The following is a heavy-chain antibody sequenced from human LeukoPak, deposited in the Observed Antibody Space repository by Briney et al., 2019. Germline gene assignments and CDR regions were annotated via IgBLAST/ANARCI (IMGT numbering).Heavy chain of an antibody. V-gene: IGHV3-9*01. Sequence: PGGSLRLSCAASGFTFDDYAMHWVRQAPGKGLEWVSGISWNSGSIDYADSVKGRFTISRDNAKNSLFLQINSLRAEDTAVYYCANGGTYSSGPWGQGTLVTVSS. J-gene: IGHJ5*02. CDR1: GFTFDDYA. CDR2: ISWNSGSI. CDR3: ANGGTYSSGP. D-gene: IGHD3-22*01.